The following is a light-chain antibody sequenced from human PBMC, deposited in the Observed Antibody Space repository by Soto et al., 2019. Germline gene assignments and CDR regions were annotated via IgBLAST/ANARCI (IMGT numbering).Light chain of an antibody. V-gene: IGKV3-20*01. CDR2: VAS. Sequence: VVLTQSPGTLSLSPGERATLSCRASQSISRNYLAWYQHKPGQAPTLLIYVASSRAPGIPDRFSGSGSGTDFTLTISRLEPEDFAVYYCQQDGSSPGTFGRGTKLEIK. CDR3: QQDGSSPGT. CDR1: QSISRNY. J-gene: IGKJ2*01.